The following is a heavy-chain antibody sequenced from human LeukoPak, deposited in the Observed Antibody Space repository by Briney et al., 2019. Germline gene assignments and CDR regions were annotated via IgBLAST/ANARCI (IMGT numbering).Heavy chain of an antibody. CDR1: GGSISSGSYY. J-gene: IGHJ4*02. Sequence: SETLSLTCTVSGGSISSGSYYWSWIRQLAGKGLEWIGRIYTSGSTNYNPSLKSRVTISVDTSKNQFSLKLSSVTAADTAVYYCAREYSYGYDYWGQGTLVTVSS. D-gene: IGHD5-18*01. CDR2: IYTSGST. V-gene: IGHV4-61*02. CDR3: AREYSYGYDY.